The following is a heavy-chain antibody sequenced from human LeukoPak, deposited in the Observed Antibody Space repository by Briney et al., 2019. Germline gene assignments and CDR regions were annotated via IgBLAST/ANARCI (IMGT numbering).Heavy chain of an antibody. CDR2: ISGSGST. CDR3: AKDRPTRRYCSGGSCYSRYFDY. J-gene: IGHJ4*02. V-gene: IGHV3-23*01. CDR1: GFTFSSSG. Sequence: GGSLRLSCAASGFTFSSSGMTWVRQAPGKGLEWVSSISGSGSTYYADSVKGRFTISRDNSKNTLYLQMNSLRAEDTALYYCAKDRPTRRYCSGGSCYSRYFDYWGQGTLVTVSS. D-gene: IGHD2-15*01.